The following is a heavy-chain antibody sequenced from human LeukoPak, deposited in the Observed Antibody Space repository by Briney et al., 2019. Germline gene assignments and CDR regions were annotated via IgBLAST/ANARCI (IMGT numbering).Heavy chain of an antibody. CDR3: AKDGEPRDY. Sequence: GGSLRLSCAASGFTVSSNYMSWVRQAPGKGLEWVSVIYIGGNTYCADAVKGRFTISRDNFKNTLDLQMNSLRVEDTAVYYCAKDGEPRDYWGQGTLVTVSS. CDR1: GFTVSSNY. J-gene: IGHJ4*02. CDR2: IYIGGNT. V-gene: IGHV3-66*01. D-gene: IGHD1-26*01.